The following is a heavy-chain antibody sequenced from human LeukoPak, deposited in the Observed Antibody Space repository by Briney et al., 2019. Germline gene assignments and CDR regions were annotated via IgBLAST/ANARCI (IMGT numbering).Heavy chain of an antibody. CDR3: ARGPPVYSSGGSCSYEGILDY. CDR2: INHSGST. Sequence: SETLSLXCAAYGGSFSGYYWSWSRQPPGKGLEWIGEINHSGSTNYNPSLKSRVTISVDTSKNQFSLKLSSVTAADTAVYYCARGPPVYSSGGSCSYEGILDYWGQGTLVTVSS. D-gene: IGHD2-15*01. V-gene: IGHV4-34*01. CDR1: GGSFSGYY. J-gene: IGHJ4*02.